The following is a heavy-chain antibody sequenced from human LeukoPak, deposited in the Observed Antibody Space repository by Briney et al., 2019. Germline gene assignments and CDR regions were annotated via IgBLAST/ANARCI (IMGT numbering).Heavy chain of an antibody. CDR1: GGTFSSYA. CDR3: ASIKGRSAAAPFDP. Sequence: ASVKVSCRASGGTFSSYAISWVRQAPGQGLEWMGGIIPIFGTANYAQKFQGRVTITADESTSTAYMELSSLRSEDTAVYYCASIKGRSAAAPFDPWGQGTLVTVS. CDR2: IIPIFGTA. V-gene: IGHV1-69*13. J-gene: IGHJ5*02. D-gene: IGHD6-13*01.